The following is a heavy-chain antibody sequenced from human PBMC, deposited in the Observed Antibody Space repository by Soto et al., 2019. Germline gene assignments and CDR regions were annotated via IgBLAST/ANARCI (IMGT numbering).Heavy chain of an antibody. D-gene: IGHD6-6*01. J-gene: IGHJ3*02. CDR2: IRSKANSYAT. CDR1: GLTFSGSA. V-gene: IGHV3-73*01. Sequence: PGGSLRLSCAASGLTFSGSAMHWVRQASGKGLEWVGRIRSKANSYATAHAASVKGRFTISRDDSKNTAYLQMNSLKTEDTAVYYCTRSSSSIWGQGTMVTVSS. CDR3: TRSSSSI.